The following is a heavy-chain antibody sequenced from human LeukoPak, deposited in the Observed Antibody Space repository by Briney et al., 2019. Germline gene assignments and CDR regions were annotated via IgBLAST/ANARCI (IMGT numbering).Heavy chain of an antibody. D-gene: IGHD2-2*01. CDR2: IYYSGST. Sequence: SETLSLTCSVSGGSLSSYYWSWIRQPPGKGLEYIGYIYYSGSTKYNPYLKSRVTISVDTSNDQFSLKLTSVTAADTAVYYCARLKCISTNCPSRYVMDVWGQGTTVTVSS. V-gene: IGHV4-59*01. J-gene: IGHJ6*02. CDR3: ARLKCISTNCPSRYVMDV. CDR1: GGSLSSYY.